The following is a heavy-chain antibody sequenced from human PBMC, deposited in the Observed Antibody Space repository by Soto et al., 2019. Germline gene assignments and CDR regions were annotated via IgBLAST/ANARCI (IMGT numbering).Heavy chain of an antibody. CDR2: IYYSGST. CDR3: ARDLGGGWDRDV. V-gene: IGHV4-61*01. D-gene: IGHD3-16*01. Sequence: PSGTLSLTFPVSGCSVRRGSYYWGGVRQPPGKGLEWIGYIYYSGSTNYNPSLKSRVTISVDTSKNQFSLKLSSVTAADTAVYYCARDLGGGWDRDVWGQGTTVTVSS. CDR1: GCSVRRGSYY. J-gene: IGHJ6*02.